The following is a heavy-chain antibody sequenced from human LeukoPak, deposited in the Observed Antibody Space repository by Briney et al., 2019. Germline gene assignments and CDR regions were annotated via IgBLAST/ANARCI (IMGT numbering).Heavy chain of an antibody. Sequence: SETLSLTCTVSGGSISSYYWSWLRQPPGKGLEGIGYISYSGSTNYNPSLKSRVTISVDTSKNQFSLTLSSVTAADTAVYYCARGVYNYGGHNWFDPWGQGTLVTVSS. CDR3: ARGVYNYGGHNWFDP. V-gene: IGHV4-59*01. CDR1: GGSISSYY. D-gene: IGHD5-18*01. J-gene: IGHJ5*02. CDR2: ISYSGST.